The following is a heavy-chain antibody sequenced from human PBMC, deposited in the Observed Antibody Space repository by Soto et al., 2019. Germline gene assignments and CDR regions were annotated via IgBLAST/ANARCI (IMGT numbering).Heavy chain of an antibody. V-gene: IGHV1-69*08. Sequence: ASVKVSCKASGGTFSSYTISWVRQAPGQGLEWMGRIIPILGNADYAQKFQGRVTITTNTSISTAYMELSSLRSEDTAVYYCARVGVVPAAIYYYYMDVWGKGTTVTVSS. CDR1: GGTFSSYT. CDR2: IIPILGNA. J-gene: IGHJ6*03. D-gene: IGHD2-2*01. CDR3: ARVGVVPAAIYYYYMDV.